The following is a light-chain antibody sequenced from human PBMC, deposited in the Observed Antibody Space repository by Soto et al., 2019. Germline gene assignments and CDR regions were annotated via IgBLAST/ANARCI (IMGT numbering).Light chain of an antibody. CDR1: QSISSW. CDR2: KAS. J-gene: IGKJ2*01. Sequence: DIQMTQSPSTLSASVGDRVTITCRASQSISSWLAWFQQKTGKAPKLLIYKASSLESGVPSRFSGSGSGTEFTFTISSLQADDFATYYCQQYNSYPYTFGQGTKLEIK. CDR3: QQYNSYPYT. V-gene: IGKV1-5*03.